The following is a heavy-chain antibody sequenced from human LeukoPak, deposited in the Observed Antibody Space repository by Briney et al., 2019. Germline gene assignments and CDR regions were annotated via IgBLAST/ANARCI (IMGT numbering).Heavy chain of an antibody. Sequence: GGSRRLSCAASGFTFSSYAMSWVRQAPGKGLEWVSAISGSGGSTYYADSVKGRFTISRDNSENTLYLQMNSLRAEDTAVYYCAKRGYCSSTSCYGGGSFDYWGQGTLVTVSS. J-gene: IGHJ4*02. CDR3: AKRGYCSSTSCYGGGSFDY. CDR2: ISGSGGST. D-gene: IGHD2-2*01. V-gene: IGHV3-23*01. CDR1: GFTFSSYA.